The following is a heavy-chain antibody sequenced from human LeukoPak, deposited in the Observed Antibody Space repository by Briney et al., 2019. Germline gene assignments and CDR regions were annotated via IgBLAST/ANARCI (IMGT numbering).Heavy chain of an antibody. D-gene: IGHD5-12*01. CDR1: GGSVNGYY. CDR3: ARDGYSGNDGL. CDR2: IYHSGST. Sequence: PSETLSLTCAVSGGSVNGYYWSWIRQTPGMGLEWIGYIYHSGSTKYNPSLKSRVTISVDTSKNQFSLKLSSVTAADTAVYYCARDGYSGNDGLWGQGTLVTVSS. V-gene: IGHV4-59*02. J-gene: IGHJ4*02.